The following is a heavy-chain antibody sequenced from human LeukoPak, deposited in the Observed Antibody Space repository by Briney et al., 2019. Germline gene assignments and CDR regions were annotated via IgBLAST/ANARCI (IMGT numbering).Heavy chain of an antibody. CDR1: GFSFSLYP. D-gene: IGHD5-18*01. CDR2: ISGSGGST. Sequence: GGSLRLSCAASGFSFSLYPMNWVRQAPGKGLEWVSAISGSGGSTYFADSVKGRFTISRDNSKNTLYLQMNSLRAEDTAVYYCAKGNTAMDYWGQGTLVTVSS. CDR3: AKGNTAMDY. V-gene: IGHV3-23*01. J-gene: IGHJ4*02.